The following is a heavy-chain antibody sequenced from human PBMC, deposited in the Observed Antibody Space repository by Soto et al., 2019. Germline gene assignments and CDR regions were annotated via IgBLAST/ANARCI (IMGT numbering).Heavy chain of an antibody. V-gene: IGHV4-59*01. J-gene: IGHJ4*02. Sequence: SETLSLTCTVSGGSISSYYWSWIRQPPGKGLEWIGYIYYSGSTNYNPSLKSRVTISVDTSKNKFSLKLSSVTAADTAVYYCALSSGYYYIDYWGQGTLVTVSS. D-gene: IGHD3-22*01. CDR3: ALSSGYYYIDY. CDR2: IYYSGST. CDR1: GGSISSYY.